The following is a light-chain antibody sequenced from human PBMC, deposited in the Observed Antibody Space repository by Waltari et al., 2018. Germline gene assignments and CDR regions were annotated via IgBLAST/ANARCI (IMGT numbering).Light chain of an antibody. V-gene: IGLV3-10*01. J-gene: IGLJ1*01. CDR1: ELQRKD. CDR3: YSSDSTGLRV. CDR2: EDT. Sequence: SYELTQPPSVSVSPGQAARITCSGHELQRKDAYWFQQKSGQAPRLVIYEDTKRPSGIPERLSGSSSGTVATLTITGAQVDDEADYYCYSSDSTGLRVFGGGTTVVVL.